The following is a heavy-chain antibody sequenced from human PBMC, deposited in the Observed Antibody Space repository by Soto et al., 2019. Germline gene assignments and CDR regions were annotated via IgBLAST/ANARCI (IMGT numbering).Heavy chain of an antibody. Sequence: QVQLVESGGGVVQPGRSLRLSCAASGFTFSSYGMHGVRQAPGKGLEWVAVISYDGSNKYYADSVKGRFTISRDNSKNTLYLQMISLRAEDTAVYYCAKDRHDYWGQGTLVTVSS. CDR3: AKDRHDY. CDR2: ISYDGSNK. CDR1: GFTFSSYG. J-gene: IGHJ4*02. V-gene: IGHV3-30*18.